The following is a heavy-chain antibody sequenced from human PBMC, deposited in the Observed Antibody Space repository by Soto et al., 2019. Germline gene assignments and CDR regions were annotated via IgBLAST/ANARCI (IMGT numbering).Heavy chain of an antibody. J-gene: IGHJ6*04. CDR2: IIPILGIA. V-gene: IGHV1-69*02. CDR1: GGTFSSYT. CDR3: ARADYYLRPVLDV. Sequence: SVKVSCKASGGTFSSYTISWVRQAPGQGLEWMGRIIPILGIANYAQKFQGRVTITADKSTSTAYMELSSLRSEDTAVYYCARADYYLRPVLDVWGKGTMVTVSS. D-gene: IGHD1-26*01.